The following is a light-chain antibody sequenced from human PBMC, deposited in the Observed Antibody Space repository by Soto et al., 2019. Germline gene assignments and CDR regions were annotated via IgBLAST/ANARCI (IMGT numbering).Light chain of an antibody. V-gene: IGLV4-69*01. CDR1: SGHTSNA. Sequence: QLVLTQSPSASASLGASVKFTCTLSSGHTSNAVAWHQQQPEKGPRYLMKLNSDGSHSKGDGIPDRFSGSSSGAERYLTISSLQSEDEADYYCQTWGWGSVVFGGGTKRPS. CDR2: LNSDGSH. J-gene: IGLJ2*01. CDR3: QTWGWGSVV.